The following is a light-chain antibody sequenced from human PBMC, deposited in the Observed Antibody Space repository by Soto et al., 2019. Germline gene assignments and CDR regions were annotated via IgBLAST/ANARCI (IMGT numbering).Light chain of an antibody. V-gene: IGKV3-11*01. Sequence: EVVLKMSPATLSSIKKDRVTLSCRASQYINTRLAWYQHRPGQAPRLLIYQTSIRAAGIPARFSASGSGTDFTLTISDVQPEDFALYYCHQRQSWPRTVGQGTKVDIK. CDR1: QYINTR. CDR3: HQRQSWPRT. CDR2: QTS. J-gene: IGKJ1*01.